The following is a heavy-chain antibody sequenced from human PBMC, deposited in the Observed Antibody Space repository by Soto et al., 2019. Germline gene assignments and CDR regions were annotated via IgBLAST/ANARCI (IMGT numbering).Heavy chain of an antibody. V-gene: IGHV3-23*01. Sequence: PGGSLRHSCAASGFTFSSYAMSWVRQAPGKGLEWVSAISGSGGSTYYADSVKGRFTISRDNSKNTLYLQMNSLRAEDTAVYYCATDKGNAREVVPAAIDLGYWGQGTLVTVSS. J-gene: IGHJ4*02. CDR1: GFTFSSYA. CDR3: ATDKGNAREVVPAAIDLGY. D-gene: IGHD2-2*01. CDR2: ISGSGGST.